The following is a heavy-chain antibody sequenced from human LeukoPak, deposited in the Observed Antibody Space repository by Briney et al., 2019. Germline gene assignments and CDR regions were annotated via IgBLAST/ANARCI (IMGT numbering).Heavy chain of an antibody. CDR3: ARAYLYYDSSGYYLY. V-gene: IGHV1-2*02. CDR1: GYTFTGYY. J-gene: IGHJ4*02. Sequence: RASVKASCKASGYTFTGYYIHWVRQAPGQGLEWMGWINPNSGGTNYAQKFQGRVTMTRDTSISTAYMELSRLRSDDTAVYYCARAYLYYDSSGYYLYWGQGTLVTVSS. CDR2: INPNSGGT. D-gene: IGHD3-22*01.